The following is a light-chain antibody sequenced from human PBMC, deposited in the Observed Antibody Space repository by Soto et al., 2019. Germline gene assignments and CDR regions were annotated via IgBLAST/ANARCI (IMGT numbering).Light chain of an antibody. Sequence: DIQMTQSPSTLSAPVGDRITITCRARQSISSWLAWYQQKPGKAPKLLIYEASSLERGVPSRFSGSGSGTEFTLTISSLQLDDFATYYCQQYNSYSEWTFGQGTKVDIK. CDR2: EAS. CDR1: QSISSW. CDR3: QQYNSYSEWT. V-gene: IGKV1-5*03. J-gene: IGKJ1*01.